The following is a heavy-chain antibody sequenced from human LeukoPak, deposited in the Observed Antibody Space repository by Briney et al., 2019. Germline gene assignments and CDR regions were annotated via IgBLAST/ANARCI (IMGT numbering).Heavy chain of an antibody. CDR3: ARNLNTDMATASNY. J-gene: IGHJ4*02. D-gene: IGHD5-18*01. CDR2: IYPGDSDT. Sequence: GESLQISCKGSGYTFTTYWIVWVRQLPGKGLEWMGTIYPGDSDTRYSPSFQGQVTISADKSSNTAYLQWSSLKASDTAIYYCARNLNTDMATASNYWGQGTLVTVSS. CDR1: GYTFTTYW. V-gene: IGHV5-51*01.